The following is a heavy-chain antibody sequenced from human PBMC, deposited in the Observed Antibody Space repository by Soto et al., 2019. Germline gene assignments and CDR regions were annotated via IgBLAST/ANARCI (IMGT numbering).Heavy chain of an antibody. D-gene: IGHD6-13*01. V-gene: IGHV1-69*08. CDR2: IIPILGIA. CDR3: ARDPIAAAGTAWFDP. CDR1: GGTFSSYT. J-gene: IGHJ5*02. Sequence: QVQLVQSGAEVKKPGSSVKVSCKASGGTFSSYTISWVRQAPGQGLEWMGRIIPILGIANYAQKFQGRVTITADKSTSTAYMELSSMRSEDTAAYYCARDPIAAAGTAWFDPWGQGTLVTVSS.